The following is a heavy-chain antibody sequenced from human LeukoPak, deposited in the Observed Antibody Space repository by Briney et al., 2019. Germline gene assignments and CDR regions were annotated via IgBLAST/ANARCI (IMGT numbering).Heavy chain of an antibody. V-gene: IGHV3-23*01. CDR3: ARDRSAYYGSGSVNDY. CDR1: GFTFSSYA. D-gene: IGHD3-10*01. CDR2: ISGSGGST. Sequence: GGSLRLSCAASGFTFSSYAMSWVRQAPGKGLEWVSAISGSGGSTYYADSVKGRFTISRDNSKNTLYLQMSSLRAEDTAVYYCARDRSAYYGSGSVNDYWGQGTLVTVSS. J-gene: IGHJ4*02.